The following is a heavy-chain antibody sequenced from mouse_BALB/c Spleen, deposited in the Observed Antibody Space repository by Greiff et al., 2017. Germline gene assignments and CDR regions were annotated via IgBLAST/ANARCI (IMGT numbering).Heavy chain of an antibody. CDR3: ARSGDYAPYFDY. J-gene: IGHJ2*01. Sequence: DVQLQESGPGLVKPSQSLSLTCTVTGYSITSDYAWNWIRQFPGNKLEWMGYISYSGSTSYNPPLKSRISITRDTSKNQFFLQLNSVTTEDTATYYCARSGDYAPYFDYWGQGTTLTVSS. CDR2: ISYSGST. D-gene: IGHD1-1*02. V-gene: IGHV3-2*02. CDR1: GYSITSDYA.